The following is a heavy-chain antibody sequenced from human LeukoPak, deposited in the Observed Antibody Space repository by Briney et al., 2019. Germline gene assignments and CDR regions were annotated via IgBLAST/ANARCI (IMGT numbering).Heavy chain of an antibody. V-gene: IGHV1-69*04. J-gene: IGHJ5*02. CDR1: GGTFSSYT. D-gene: IGHD2-15*01. Sequence: ASVTVSCKASGGTFSSYTISWVRQAPGQGLEWMGRIIPILGIANYAQKFQGRVTITADKSTSTAYMELSSLRSEDTAVYYCARDECSGGSCYSGLWFDPWGQGTLVTVSS. CDR3: ARDECSGGSCYSGLWFDP. CDR2: IIPILGIA.